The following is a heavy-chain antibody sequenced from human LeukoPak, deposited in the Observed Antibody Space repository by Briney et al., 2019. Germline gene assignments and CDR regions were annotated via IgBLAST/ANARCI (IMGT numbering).Heavy chain of an antibody. CDR1: GGSISSSSYY. J-gene: IGHJ5*02. V-gene: IGHV4-39*07. CDR3: ARGWVYYYGSGSYYTNWFDP. CDR2: IYYSGST. D-gene: IGHD3-10*01. Sequence: PSETLSLTCTVSGGSISSSSYYWGWIRQPPGKGLEWIGGIYYSGSTYYNPSLKSRVTISVDTSKNQFSLKLSSVTAADTAVYYCARGWVYYYGSGSYYTNWFDPWGQGTLVTVSS.